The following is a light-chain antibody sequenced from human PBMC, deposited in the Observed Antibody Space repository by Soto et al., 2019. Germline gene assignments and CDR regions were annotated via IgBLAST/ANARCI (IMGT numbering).Light chain of an antibody. CDR3: NSYTTTTRL. CDR2: EVS. V-gene: IGLV2-14*01. J-gene: IGLJ3*02. CDR1: SSDIGSNNY. Sequence: QSALTQPASVSGSPGQSITISCTGTSSDIGSNNYVSWFQQRPGKAPTLIIYEVSNRPSGVSTHFSGSKSGNTASLTISGLLPEGQAEYFCNSYTTTTRLFGGGTKLTVL.